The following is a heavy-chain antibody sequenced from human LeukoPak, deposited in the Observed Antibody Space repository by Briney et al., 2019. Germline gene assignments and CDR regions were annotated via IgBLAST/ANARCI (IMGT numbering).Heavy chain of an antibody. V-gene: IGHV3-23*01. CDR3: AKTGNNNEGSFDF. J-gene: IGHJ4*02. CDR2: ISGSGAAT. CDR1: GFTFSSYA. Sequence: GGSLRLSCATSGFTFSSYAMSWVRQAPGKGLEWVSAISGSGAATYYADSVKVRFTISRDTSKNTLYLQMNSLRAEDTAIYYCAKTGNNNEGSFDFWGQGTLVTVSS. D-gene: IGHD1/OR15-1a*01.